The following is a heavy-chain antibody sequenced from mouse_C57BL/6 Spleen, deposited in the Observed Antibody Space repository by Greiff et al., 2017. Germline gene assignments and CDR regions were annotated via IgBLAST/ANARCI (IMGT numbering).Heavy chain of an antibody. CDR3: ATGSNYLAY. CDR2: IDPSDSYT. V-gene: IGHV1-50*01. Sequence: QVQLQQPGAELVKPGASVKLSCKASGYTFTSYWMQWVKQRPGQGLEWIGEIDPSDSYTNYNQKFKGKATLTVDTSSSTAYMQLSSLTSEDSAVYDCATGSNYLAYWGQGTLVTVSA. J-gene: IGHJ3*01. CDR1: GYTFTSYW. D-gene: IGHD2-5*01.